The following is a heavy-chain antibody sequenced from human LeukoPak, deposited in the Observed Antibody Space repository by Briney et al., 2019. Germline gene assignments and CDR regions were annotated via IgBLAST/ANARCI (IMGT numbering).Heavy chain of an antibody. CDR1: GFTVSNNY. V-gene: IGHV3-23*01. CDR2: ISGSGGST. J-gene: IGHJ4*02. Sequence: PGGSLTLSCAASGFTVSNNYMRWVRQAPGKGLEWVSAISGSGGSTYYADSVKGRFTISRDNSKNTLYLQMNSLRDEDTAVYYCAKFEFGFWGQGTLVTVSS. D-gene: IGHD3-16*01. CDR3: AKFEFGF.